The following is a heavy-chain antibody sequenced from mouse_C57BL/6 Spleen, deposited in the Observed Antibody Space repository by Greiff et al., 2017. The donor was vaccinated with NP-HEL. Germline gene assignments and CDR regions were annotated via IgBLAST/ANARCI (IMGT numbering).Heavy chain of an antibody. D-gene: IGHD2-4*01. CDR1: GYTFTDYN. CDR2: VNPNNGGT. CDR3: ARRPYYDYEGYYAMDY. J-gene: IGHJ4*01. V-gene: IGHV1-18*01. Sequence: EVQLQQSGPELVKPGASVKIPCKASGYTFTDYNMDWVKQSHGKSLEWIGDVNPNNGGTIYNQKFKGKATLTVDKSSSTAYMELRSLTSEDTAVYYCARRPYYDYEGYYAMDYWGQGTSVTVSS.